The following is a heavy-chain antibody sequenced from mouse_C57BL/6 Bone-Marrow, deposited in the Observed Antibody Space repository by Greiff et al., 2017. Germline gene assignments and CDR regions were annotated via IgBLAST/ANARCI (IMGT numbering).Heavy chain of an antibody. V-gene: IGHV1-81*01. CDR1: GYTFTSYG. CDR2: IYPRSGNT. J-gene: IGHJ1*03. CDR3: SRSRYFAV. Sequence: QVQLKQSGAELARPGASVKLSCKASGYTFTSYGISWVKQRTGQGLEWIGEIYPRSGNTYYNEKFKGKATLTADQSSSTAYMELRSLTSEVSAVYFWSRSRYFAVWGTGAPVTVST.